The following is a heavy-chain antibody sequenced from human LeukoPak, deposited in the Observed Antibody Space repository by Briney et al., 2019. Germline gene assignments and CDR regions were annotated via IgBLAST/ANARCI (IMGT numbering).Heavy chain of an antibody. CDR3: AKGGRSSTSC. J-gene: IGHJ4*02. V-gene: IGHV3-23*01. CDR2: ISGSGGST. Sequence: GGSLRLSCAASGFTFSSYATSWVRQAPGKGLEWVSAISGSGGSTYYADSVKGRFTISRDNSKNTLYLQMNSQRAEDTAVYYCAKGGRSSTSCWGQGTLVTVSS. D-gene: IGHD2-2*01. CDR1: GFTFSSYA.